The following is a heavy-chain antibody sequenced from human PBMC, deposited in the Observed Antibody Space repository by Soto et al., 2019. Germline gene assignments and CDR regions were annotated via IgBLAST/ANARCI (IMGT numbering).Heavy chain of an antibody. D-gene: IGHD1-26*01. V-gene: IGHV4-30-4*01. CDR1: GGSISSGDYY. CDR2: IYYSGST. CDR3: ARDYVGATSSWFDP. Sequence: PSETLSLTCTVSGGSISSGDYYWSWIRQPPGKGLEWIGYIYYSGSTYYNPSLKSRVTISVDTSKNQFSLKLSSVTAADTAVYYCARDYVGATSSWFDPWDQGTLVTVSS. J-gene: IGHJ5*02.